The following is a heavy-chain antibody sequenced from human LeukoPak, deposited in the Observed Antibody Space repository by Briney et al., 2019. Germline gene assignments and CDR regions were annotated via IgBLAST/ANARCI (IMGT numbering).Heavy chain of an antibody. CDR3: PRSGGCVSIGWYRHFDY. V-gene: IGHV3-30*04. CDR2: ISNDGSNK. J-gene: IGHJ4*02. CDR1: GVSFSSYA. Sequence: GGSLRLSCAASGVSFSSYAYHWVRQAPGKGLEWVAVISNDGSNKDYADSVKGRFTISRDNSKNTLYLQMDSLGTEDTAVYYCPRSGGCVSIGWYRHFDYWGQGTLVTVSS. D-gene: IGHD6-19*01.